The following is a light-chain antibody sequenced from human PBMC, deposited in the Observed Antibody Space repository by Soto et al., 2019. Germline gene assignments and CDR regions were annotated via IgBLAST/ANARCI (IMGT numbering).Light chain of an antibody. V-gene: IGLV2-23*01. CDR1: SSDVGSYNL. J-gene: IGLJ1*01. Sequence: QSALTQPASVSGSPGQSITISCTGTSSDVGSYNLDSWYQQHSGKAPKLMIYEGSKRPSGVSNRFSGSKSGNTASLTISGLQAEDEADYYCCSYAGSSTLFGTGTKLTVL. CDR3: CSYAGSSTL. CDR2: EGS.